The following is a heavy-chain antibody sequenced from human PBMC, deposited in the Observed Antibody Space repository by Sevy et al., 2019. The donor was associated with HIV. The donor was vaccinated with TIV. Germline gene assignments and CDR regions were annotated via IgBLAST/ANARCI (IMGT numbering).Heavy chain of an antibody. CDR1: GGSISGYS. J-gene: IGHJ2*01. D-gene: IGHD2-15*01. CDR3: ARDRYCGGGSCFDWYFDF. Sequence: SETLSLTCSVSGGSISGYSWSWIRQPPGKDLEWIGYVFYTGSTNYNPPLKSRVTISVDTSNNKFALKMRSVTSADTAVYYCARDRYCGGGSCFDWYFDFWGRGTLVTVSS. CDR2: VFYTGST. V-gene: IGHV4-59*01.